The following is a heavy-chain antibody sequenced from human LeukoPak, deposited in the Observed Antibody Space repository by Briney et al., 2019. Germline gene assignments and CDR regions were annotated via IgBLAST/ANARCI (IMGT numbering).Heavy chain of an antibody. CDR1: GLTFSSYA. CDR2: ISSSGSTI. CDR3: ASHYYYGSGSFSYDY. D-gene: IGHD3-10*01. Sequence: PGGSLRLSCVVSGLTFSSYAMSWVRQAPGKGLEWVSYISSSGSTIYYADSVKGRFTISRDNAKNSLYLQMNSLRAEDTAVYYCASHYYYGSGSFSYDYWGQGTLVTVSS. J-gene: IGHJ4*02. V-gene: IGHV3-48*04.